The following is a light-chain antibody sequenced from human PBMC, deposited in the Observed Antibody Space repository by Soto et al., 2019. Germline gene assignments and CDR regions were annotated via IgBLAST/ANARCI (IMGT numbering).Light chain of an antibody. Sequence: EIVMTQSPATLSVYTGERATLSCRASQSVSSKLAWYQQKPGQAPRLLIYGASTRATGVPARFSGSGSGTEFTLTVSSLQSEDIAVYYCLQYDTSPFTFGPGTKVDIK. V-gene: IGKV3-15*01. J-gene: IGKJ3*01. CDR3: LQYDTSPFT. CDR2: GAS. CDR1: QSVSSK.